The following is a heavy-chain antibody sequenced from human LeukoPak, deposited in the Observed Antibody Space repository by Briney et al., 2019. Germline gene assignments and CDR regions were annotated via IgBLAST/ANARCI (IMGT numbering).Heavy chain of an antibody. V-gene: IGHV3-74*01. Sequence: GSLRLSCAASGFTFSSYWMYWVRQTPGKGLVWVSRINSDGSSTNYADSVKGRFTISRDNAKNTLYLQMNSLRAEDTAVYYCVRESTSVTTFGFDYWGQGTLVTVSS. J-gene: IGHJ4*02. CDR2: INSDGSST. CDR3: VRESTSVTTFGFDY. CDR1: GFTFSSYW. D-gene: IGHD4-17*01.